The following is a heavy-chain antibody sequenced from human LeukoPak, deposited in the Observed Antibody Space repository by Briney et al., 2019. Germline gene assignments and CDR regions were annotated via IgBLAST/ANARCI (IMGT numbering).Heavy chain of an antibody. CDR1: GGSFSGYY. CDR2: INHSGST. D-gene: IGHD3-3*01. V-gene: IGHV4-34*01. CDR3: ARAYSYDFWSGYFGFDY. J-gene: IGHJ4*02. Sequence: SETLSLTCAVYGGSFSGYYWSWIRQPPGKGLEWIGEINHSGSTNYNPSLKSRVTISVDTSKNQFSLKLSSVTAADTAVYYCARAYSYDFWSGYFGFDYWGQGTLVTVSS.